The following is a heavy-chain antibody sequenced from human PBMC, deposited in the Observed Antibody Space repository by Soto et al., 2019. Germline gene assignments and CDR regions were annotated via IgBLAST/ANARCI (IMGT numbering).Heavy chain of an antibody. CDR3: VRDDYDFWVYYYGMDV. J-gene: IGHJ6*02. V-gene: IGHV1-18*04. CDR1: GYTFTSYG. Sequence: ASVKVSCKASGYTFTSYGISWVRQAPGQGLEWMGWISAYNGNTNYAQKLQGRVTMTTDTSTSTAYMELRSLRSDDTAVYYCVRDDYDFWVYYYGMDVWGQGTTVTVSS. D-gene: IGHD3-3*01. CDR2: ISAYNGNT.